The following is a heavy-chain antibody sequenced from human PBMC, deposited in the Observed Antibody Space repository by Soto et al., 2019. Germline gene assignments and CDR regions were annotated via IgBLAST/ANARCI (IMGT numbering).Heavy chain of an antibody. J-gene: IGHJ4*02. CDR3: VRDPQRNDY. CDR1: GYTFSSYG. CDR2: ISASTGTT. V-gene: IGHV1-18*04. D-gene: IGHD6-25*01. Sequence: QVQLVQSGGEVKKPGASMKVSCKASGYTFSSYGITWVRQAPGQGLEWVGWISASTGTTDSAQKCQGRVTMTTDTSTSTAYMELRSLTYDDSAIYYCVRDPQRNDYWGQGTLVTVSS.